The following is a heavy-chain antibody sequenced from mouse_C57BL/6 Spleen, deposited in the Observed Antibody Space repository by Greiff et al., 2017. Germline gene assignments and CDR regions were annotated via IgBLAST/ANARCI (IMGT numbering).Heavy chain of an antibody. V-gene: IGHV1-15*01. J-gene: IGHJ2*01. CDR3: TIGSSYVDY. Sequence: QVQLKESGAELVRPGASVTLSCKASGYTFTDYEMHWVQQTPVHGLEWIGGIDPETGGTAYNQKFKGRAILTADKSSNTAYMELRSLTSEDSAVYYCTIGSSYVDYWGQGTTLTVAS. CDR2: IDPETGGT. CDR1: GYTFTDYE. D-gene: IGHD1-1*01.